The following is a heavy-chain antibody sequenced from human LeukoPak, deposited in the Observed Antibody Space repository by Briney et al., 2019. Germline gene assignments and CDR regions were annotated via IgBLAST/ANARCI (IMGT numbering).Heavy chain of an antibody. CDR1: GYTFTGYY. CDR3: ARAASRGGSYFDY. CDR2: INPNSGGT. Sequence: GASVKVSCKASGYTFTGYYIHWVRQAPGQGLEWMGWINPNSGGTNYAQKFQGRVTMTRDTSISTAYMELSRLRSDDTAVYYCARAASRGGSYFDYWGQGTLVTVSS. D-gene: IGHD1-26*01. J-gene: IGHJ4*02. V-gene: IGHV1-2*02.